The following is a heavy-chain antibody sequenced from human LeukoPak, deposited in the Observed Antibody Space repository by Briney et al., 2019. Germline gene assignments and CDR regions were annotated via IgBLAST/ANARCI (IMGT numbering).Heavy chain of an antibody. J-gene: IGHJ6*02. CDR3: ARVFIGTPDARDGMDV. D-gene: IGHD1-14*01. Sequence: GASVKVSCKASGYTFTGYYMHWVRQAPGQGLEWMGWINPNSGGTNYAQKFQGWVTMTRDTSISTAYMELSRLRSDDTAVYYCARVFIGTPDARDGMDVWGQGTTVTVSS. V-gene: IGHV1-2*04. CDR2: INPNSGGT. CDR1: GYTFTGYY.